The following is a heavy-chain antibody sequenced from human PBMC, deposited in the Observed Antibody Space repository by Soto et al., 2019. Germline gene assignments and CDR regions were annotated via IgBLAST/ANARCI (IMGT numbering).Heavy chain of an antibody. CDR1: GAYNPSGGNN. D-gene: IGHD1-20*01. CDR3: ARARIRAVYAFDL. J-gene: IGHJ3*01. V-gene: IGHV4-31*03. Sequence: TLALTRSLSGAYNPSGGNNWTWGRQPQGKGLAWLGYIYSSGTSYFSPSLKSRLNTSIDTYKNQFSLTLSSVTSADTAMYYCARARIRAVYAFDLWGQGTIVT. CDR2: IYSSGTS.